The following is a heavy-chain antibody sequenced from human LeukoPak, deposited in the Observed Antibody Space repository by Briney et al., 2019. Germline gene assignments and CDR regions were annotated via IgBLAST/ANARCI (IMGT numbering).Heavy chain of an antibody. CDR2: IIPIFGTA. CDR3: ARAETTVVTPNYYYYYYMDV. D-gene: IGHD4-23*01. CDR1: GGTFSSYA. Sequence: GASVKVSCKASGGTFSSYAISWVRQAPGQGLEWMGGIIPIFGTANYAQKFQDRVTITADKSTSTAYMELSSLRSEDTAVYYCARAETTVVTPNYYYYYYMDVWGKGTTVTVSS. J-gene: IGHJ6*03. V-gene: IGHV1-69*06.